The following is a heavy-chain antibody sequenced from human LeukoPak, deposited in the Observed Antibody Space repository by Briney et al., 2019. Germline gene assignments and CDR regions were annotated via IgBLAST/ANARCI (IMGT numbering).Heavy chain of an antibody. CDR1: RYSFTSYW. CDR3: ARRCXSSWFLFDY. V-gene: IGHV5-51*01. D-gene: IGHD6-13*01. CDR2: IYPGDSDT. Sequence: ESLKISCKGSRYSFTSYWIGWVRQMPGKGLEWMGIIYPGDSDTRYSPSFQGQVTISADKSISTAYLQWSSLKASDTAMYYCARRCXSSWFLFDYWGQGTLVTVSS. J-gene: IGHJ4*02.